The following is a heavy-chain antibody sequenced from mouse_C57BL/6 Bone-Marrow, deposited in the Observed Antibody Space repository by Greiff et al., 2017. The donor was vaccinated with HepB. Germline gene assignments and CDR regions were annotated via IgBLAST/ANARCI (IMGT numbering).Heavy chain of an antibody. CDR2: IFPGSGST. Sequence: QVQLQQSGPELVKPGASVKISCKASGYTFTDYYINWVKQRPGQGLEWIGWIFPGSGSTYYNEKFKGKATLTVDKSSSTASMLLSSLTSEDSAVYFCDYSNFHFDYGGQGTTLTVSS. CDR3: DYSNFHFDY. D-gene: IGHD2-5*01. J-gene: IGHJ2*01. V-gene: IGHV1-75*01. CDR1: GYTFTDYY.